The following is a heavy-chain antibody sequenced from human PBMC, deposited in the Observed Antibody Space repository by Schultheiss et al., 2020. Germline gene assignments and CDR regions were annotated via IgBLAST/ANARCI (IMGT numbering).Heavy chain of an antibody. J-gene: IGHJ4*02. CDR1: GGTFSSYA. CDR2: IIPIFCTA. D-gene: IGHD3-10*01. CDR3: ARVIGYSSSGNYYFYY. V-gene: IGHV1-69*13. Sequence: SVKVSCKASGGTFSSYAISWVRQAPGQGLEWMGGIIPIFCTANYAQKFKGRVTITADESTSTAYMDLSVLRSEDTAVYYCARVIGYSSSGNYYFYYWVQGTLVTVS.